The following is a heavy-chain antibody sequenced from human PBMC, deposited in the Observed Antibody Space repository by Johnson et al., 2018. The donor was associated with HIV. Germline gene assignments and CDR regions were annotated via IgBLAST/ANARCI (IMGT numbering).Heavy chain of an antibody. CDR2: LNWNGETT. CDR1: GFTFDDYG. J-gene: IGHJ3*02. Sequence: VQLVESGGGVVRPGGSLRLSCAASGFTFDDYGMSWVRQAPGKGLAWVSGLNWNGETTGYAESVKGRFTISRDTSKNTLYRQMNSLRAEDTAVYYCARSNWSHFDAFDIWGQGTMVTVSS. D-gene: IGHD7-27*01. CDR3: ARSNWSHFDAFDI. V-gene: IGHV3-20*04.